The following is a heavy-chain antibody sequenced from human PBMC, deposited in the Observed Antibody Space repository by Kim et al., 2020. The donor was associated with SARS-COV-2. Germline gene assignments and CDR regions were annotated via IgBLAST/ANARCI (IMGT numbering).Heavy chain of an antibody. CDR1: GFTFRSYW. J-gene: IGHJ6*02. Sequence: GGSLRLSCAASGFTFRSYWINWVRQAPGKGLVWVSRMSGDASTTNYADSVKGRFTMSRDNAENTVYLQMNSLRGDDTAVYYCARGMFRNGLDVWGQGTMVTVSS. V-gene: IGHV3-74*01. D-gene: IGHD1-1*01. CDR2: MSGDASTT. CDR3: ARGMFRNGLDV.